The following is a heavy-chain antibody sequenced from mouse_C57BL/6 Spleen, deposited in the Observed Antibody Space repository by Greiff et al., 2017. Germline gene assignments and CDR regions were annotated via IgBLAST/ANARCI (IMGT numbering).Heavy chain of an antibody. D-gene: IGHD2-12*01. V-gene: IGHV1-26*01. Sequence: VQLQQSGPELVKPGASVKISCKASGYTFTDYYMNWVKQSHGKSLEWIGDINPKNGGTSYKQKFKGKATLTVDKSSSTAYMELRSRTSEDSAVYDCARRGNDVDPYYAMEYWGQGTSVTVAS. CDR2: INPKNGGT. J-gene: IGHJ4*01. CDR3: ARRGNDVDPYYAMEY. CDR1: GYTFTDYY.